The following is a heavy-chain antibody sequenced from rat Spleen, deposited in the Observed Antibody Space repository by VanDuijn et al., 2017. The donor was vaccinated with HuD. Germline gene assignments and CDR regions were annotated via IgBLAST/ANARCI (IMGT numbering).Heavy chain of an antibody. J-gene: IGHJ3*01. V-gene: IGHV2-1*01. CDR1: GFSLTSNM. CDR3: TSPFRWFAY. Sequence: QVQLKESGPGLVQPSQTLSLTCTVSGFSLTSNMVSWVRQPPGKGLEWMGAIWSGGSTDYNSVLKSRLSISRDTSKSQVFLKMNSLQTEDTAIYFCTSPFRWFAYWGQGTLVTVSS. CDR2: IWSGGST.